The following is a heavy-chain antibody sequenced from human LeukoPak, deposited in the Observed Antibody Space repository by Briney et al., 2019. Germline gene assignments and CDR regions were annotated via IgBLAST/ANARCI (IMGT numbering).Heavy chain of an antibody. V-gene: IGHV4-30-4*08. J-gene: IGHJ6*02. CDR2: IYNSGST. D-gene: IGHD3-10*01. Sequence: PSQTLSLTCTVSGGSISSGAYYWSWIRQLPGKGLEWIGYIYNSGSTDYNPSLKSRVTISVDTSKNQFSLKLSSVTAADTAVYYCARVNRDGSGSQYGMDVWGQGTTVTVSS. CDR1: GGSISSGAYY. CDR3: ARVNRDGSGSQYGMDV.